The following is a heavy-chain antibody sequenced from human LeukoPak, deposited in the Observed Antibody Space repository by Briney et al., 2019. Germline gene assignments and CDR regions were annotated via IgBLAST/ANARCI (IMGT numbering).Heavy chain of an antibody. CDR1: GFTFSSYA. D-gene: IGHD4-17*01. CDR3: AKYHYGDLSYYYYYGMDV. Sequence: GGSLRLSCAASGFTFSSYAMSWVRQAPGKGLEWVSAISGSGGSTYYADSVKGRFTISRDNSRNTLYLQMNSLRAEDTAVYYCAKYHYGDLSYYYYYGMDVWGKGTTVTVSS. V-gene: IGHV3-23*01. CDR2: ISGSGGST. J-gene: IGHJ6*04.